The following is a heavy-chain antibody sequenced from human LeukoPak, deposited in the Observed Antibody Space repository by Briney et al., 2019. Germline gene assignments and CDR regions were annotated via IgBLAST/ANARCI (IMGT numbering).Heavy chain of an antibody. CDR3: ARLAYYGSGPLHGMDV. CDR2: IYPGDSDT. CDR1: GYSFTSYW. Sequence: GESLKISCKGSGYSFTSYWIGWVRQMPGKGLEWMGIIYPGDSDTRYSPSFQGQVTISADKSISTAYLQWSSLKASDTAIYYCARLAYYGSGPLHGMDVWGQGTTVTVSS. D-gene: IGHD3-10*01. V-gene: IGHV5-51*01. J-gene: IGHJ6*02.